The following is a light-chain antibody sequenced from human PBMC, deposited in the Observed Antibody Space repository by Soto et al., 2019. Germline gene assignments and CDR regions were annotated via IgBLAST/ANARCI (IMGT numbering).Light chain of an antibody. Sequence: EIVLTQSPGTLSLSPGETAALSCRARQSLSSSYLAWYQQKPGQAPRLLIHGASSRATGIPRRFSGSGSGTDFTLTISRLEPEDFAVYYCQMYGSSPPGTFGQGTKVDIK. CDR3: QMYGSSPPGT. CDR1: QSLSSSY. CDR2: GAS. J-gene: IGKJ1*01. V-gene: IGKV3-20*01.